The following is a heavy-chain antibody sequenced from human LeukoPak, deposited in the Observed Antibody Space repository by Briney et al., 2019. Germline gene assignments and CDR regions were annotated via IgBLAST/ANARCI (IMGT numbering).Heavy chain of an antibody. Sequence: PSQTLSLTCAVSGGSISSGGYYWSWIRQPPGKGLEWIGEINHSGSTNYNPSLKSRVTISVDTSKNQFSLKLSSVTAADTAVYYCASPSGSYYLMHGAFDIWGQGTMVTVSS. CDR3: ASPSGSYYLMHGAFDI. CDR1: GGSISSGGYY. J-gene: IGHJ3*02. D-gene: IGHD1-26*01. CDR2: INHSGST. V-gene: IGHV4-30-2*01.